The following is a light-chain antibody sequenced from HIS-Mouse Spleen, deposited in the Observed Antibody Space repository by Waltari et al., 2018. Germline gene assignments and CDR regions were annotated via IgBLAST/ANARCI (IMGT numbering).Light chain of an antibody. V-gene: IGLV2-14*03. CDR3: SSYTSSSFNVV. CDR2: DVS. Sequence: QSALTQPAPVSGSPGQSITISCTGTSSDVGGYNYVSWYQQHPGKAPKLMIYDVSNRPSGVSNRFSGSKSGTTASLTISGLQAEDEADYYCSSYTSSSFNVVFGGGTKLTVL. CDR1: SSDVGGYNY. J-gene: IGLJ2*01.